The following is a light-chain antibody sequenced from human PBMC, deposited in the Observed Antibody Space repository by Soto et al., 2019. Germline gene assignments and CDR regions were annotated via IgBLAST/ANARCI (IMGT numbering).Light chain of an antibody. CDR2: AAF. CDR3: QQTNSFQIT. CDR1: QGISSC. Sequence: DIQMTQSPSSVSASVGDRVTITCRASQGISSCLAWYQQKPGKAPKLLTYAAFSFQSGVPSRFSGSGSGTDSTLPICRQHPEDFATYYCQQTNSFQITIGKGSRLEIK. V-gene: IGKV1D-12*01. J-gene: IGKJ5*01.